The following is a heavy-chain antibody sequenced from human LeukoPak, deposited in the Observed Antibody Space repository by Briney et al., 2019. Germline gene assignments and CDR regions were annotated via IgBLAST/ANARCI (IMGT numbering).Heavy chain of an antibody. J-gene: IGHJ4*02. CDR3: AREGGYSYGDAPLHFDN. CDR2: IYYGENT. Sequence: KASETLSLTCTVSGGSISSGPYYWGWIRQPPGKGLEWIGNIYYGENTYYNPSLKSRVTISVDTSKNQFSLKVSSVTAADTAVYYCAREGGYSYGDAPLHFDNWGQGTLVTVSS. V-gene: IGHV4-39*07. CDR1: GGSISSGPYY. D-gene: IGHD5-18*01.